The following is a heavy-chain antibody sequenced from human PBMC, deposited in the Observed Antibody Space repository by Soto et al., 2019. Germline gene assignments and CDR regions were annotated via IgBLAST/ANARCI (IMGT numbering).Heavy chain of an antibody. V-gene: IGHV3-7*01. J-gene: IGHJ4*02. Sequence: EVQLVESGGGLVQPGGSLRLSCAASGFTFSTYWMTWVRQPPGKGLEWVANMDQDGSERYYVDSVRGRFTVSRDNAKNSLELQMNSLRAEDTAVYYCVCGGNFFIYWGQGTLVTVSP. CDR3: VCGGNFFIY. CDR2: MDQDGSER. D-gene: IGHD3-16*01. CDR1: GFTFSTYW.